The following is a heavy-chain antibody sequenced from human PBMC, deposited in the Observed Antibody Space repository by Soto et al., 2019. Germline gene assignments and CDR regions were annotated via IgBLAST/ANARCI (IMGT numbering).Heavy chain of an antibody. CDR2: IYSGGST. J-gene: IGHJ6*02. CDR3: ARDRGYYYGMDV. Sequence: EVQLVETGGGLIQPGGSLRLSCAASGFTVSSNSMSWVRQAPGKGLEWVSVIYSGGSTYYADSVKGRFTISRDNSKNTLYLQMNSLRAEDTAVYYCARDRGYYYGMDVWGQGTTVTVSS. D-gene: IGHD3-10*01. V-gene: IGHV3-53*02. CDR1: GFTVSSNS.